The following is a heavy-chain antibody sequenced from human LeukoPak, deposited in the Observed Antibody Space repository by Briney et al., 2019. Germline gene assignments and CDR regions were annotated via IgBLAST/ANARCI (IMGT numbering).Heavy chain of an antibody. D-gene: IGHD6-13*01. J-gene: IGHJ5*02. CDR2: IYYSGST. CDR1: GGSISSYY. CDR3: ARGAGIAAS. V-gene: IGHV4-59*08. Sequence: RTSETLSLTCTVSGGSISSYYWSWIRQPPGKGLEWIGYIYYSGSTNYNPSLKSRVTISVDTSKNQFSLRLSSVTAADTAVYYCARGAGIAASWGQGTLVTVSS.